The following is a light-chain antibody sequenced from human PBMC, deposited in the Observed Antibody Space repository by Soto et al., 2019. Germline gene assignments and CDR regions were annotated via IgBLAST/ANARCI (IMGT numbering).Light chain of an antibody. CDR3: QQYDSDYT. CDR2: KAS. Sequence: DIQMTQSPSTLSASVGDRVTITCRASQSINNWLAWYQQKPGKAPNLLIYKASTLESGVPSRLSGSGSATEFTLTITSLQPYDFATYYCQQYDSDYTFGQGTKLDIK. J-gene: IGKJ2*01. CDR1: QSINNW. V-gene: IGKV1-5*03.